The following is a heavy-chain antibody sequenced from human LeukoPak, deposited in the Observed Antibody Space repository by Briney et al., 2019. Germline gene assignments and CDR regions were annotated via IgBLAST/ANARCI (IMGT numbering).Heavy chain of an antibody. CDR3: AKCTGNYADPYYFDY. D-gene: IGHD1-7*01. V-gene: IGHV3-23*01. J-gene: IGHJ4*02. CDR1: GFTFTNYV. Sequence: GGSLRLSCAASGFTFTNYVMRWARQAPEKGLECVSVISGSGSRANYTDSVKGRFTISRDNSKSTLFLQMNSLSAEDTAIYYCAKCTGNYADPYYFDYWGQGTRVTVSS. CDR2: ISGSGSRA.